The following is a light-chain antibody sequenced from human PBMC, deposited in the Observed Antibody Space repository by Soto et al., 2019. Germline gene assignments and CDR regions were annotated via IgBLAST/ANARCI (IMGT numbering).Light chain of an antibody. V-gene: IGLV2-14*01. J-gene: IGLJ2*01. CDR3: SSYTTSGTLV. CDR1: SSDVGGYNY. Sequence: QSALTQPTSVSGSPGQSITLSCPGTSSDVGGYNYVSWYQQHPGKVPKVMIFEVSNRPSGISHRFSGSKSGNTASLTISGLQAEDEADYYCSSYTTSGTLVFGGGTKLTVL. CDR2: EVS.